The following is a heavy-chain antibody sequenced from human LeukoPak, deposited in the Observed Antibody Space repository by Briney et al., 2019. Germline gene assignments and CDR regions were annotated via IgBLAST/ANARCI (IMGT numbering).Heavy chain of an antibody. V-gene: IGHV3-74*03. D-gene: IGHD6-6*01. CDR3: ARAHQGFSASSADY. J-gene: IGHJ4*02. Sequence: PGGSLRLSCAASGFTFSTYWMHWVRQAPGKGLVWVSRMNTDGSVTKYADSVKGRFTISRDNANNTLYLQMSSLTAEDTAVYYCARAHQGFSASSADYWGQGALVTVSS. CDR2: MNTDGSVT. CDR1: GFTFSTYW.